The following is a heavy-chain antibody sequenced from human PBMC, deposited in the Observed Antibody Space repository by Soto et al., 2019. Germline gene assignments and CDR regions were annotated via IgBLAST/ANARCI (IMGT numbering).Heavy chain of an antibody. CDR1: EFTFSNYA. J-gene: IGHJ4*02. D-gene: IGHD2-2*01. CDR3: ARGRGSTGYLGREHYLDY. CDR2: ISYGGGTT. V-gene: IGHV3-23*01. Sequence: GGSLRLSCAASEFTFSNYAMSWVRQAPGKGLEWVSAISYGGGTTYYADSVKGRFTVSRDNSRNTLYLHMDSLRAEDTAVYYCARGRGSTGYLGREHYLDYWGQGALVTVSS.